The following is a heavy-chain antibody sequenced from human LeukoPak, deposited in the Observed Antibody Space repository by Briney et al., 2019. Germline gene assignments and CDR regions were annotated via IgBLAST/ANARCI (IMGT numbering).Heavy chain of an antibody. CDR3: ATNPPIVGATLGGDYGMDV. CDR1: GFTFSSYA. Sequence: QPGGSLRLSCAASGFTFSSYAMSWVRQAPGKGLEWVSAISGSGGSTYYADSVKGRFTISRDNSKNTLYLQMNSLRAEDTAVYYCATNPPIVGATLGGDYGMDVWGQGTTVTVSS. V-gene: IGHV3-23*01. J-gene: IGHJ6*02. D-gene: IGHD1-26*01. CDR2: ISGSGGST.